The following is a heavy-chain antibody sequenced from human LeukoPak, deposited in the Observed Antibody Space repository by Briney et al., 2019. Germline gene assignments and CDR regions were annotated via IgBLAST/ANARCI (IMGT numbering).Heavy chain of an antibody. CDR3: ARGPREAVAGNLLGY. CDR1: GGSFSGYY. D-gene: IGHD6-19*01. CDR2: INHSGST. J-gene: IGHJ4*02. Sequence: SETLSLTCAVYGGSFSGYYWSWIRQPPGKGLEWIGEINHSGSTNYNPSLKSRVTISVDTSENQFSLKLSSVTAADTAVYYCARGPREAVAGNLLGYWGQGTLVTVSS. V-gene: IGHV4-34*01.